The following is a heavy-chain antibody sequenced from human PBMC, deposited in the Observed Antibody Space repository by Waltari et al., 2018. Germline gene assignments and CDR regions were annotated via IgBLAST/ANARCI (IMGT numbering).Heavy chain of an antibody. CDR2: MNPNSGNT. J-gene: IGHJ3*02. CDR3: ARPNQIAVAAPGDAFDI. V-gene: IGHV1-8*01. D-gene: IGHD6-19*01. CDR1: GYTFTSYD. Sequence: QVQLVQSGAEVKKPGASVKVSCKASGYTFTSYDINWLRQATGQGLEWMGWMNPNSGNTGYAQKFQGRVTMTRNTSISTAYMELSSLRSEDTAVYYCARPNQIAVAAPGDAFDIWGQGTMVTVSS.